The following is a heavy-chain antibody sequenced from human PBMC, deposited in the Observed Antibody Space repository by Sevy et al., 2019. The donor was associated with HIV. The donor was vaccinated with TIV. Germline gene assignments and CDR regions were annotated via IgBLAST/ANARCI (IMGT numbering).Heavy chain of an antibody. J-gene: IGHJ6*02. Sequence: GSLRLSCAASGFTFSSAWMSWVRLAPGKGLEWVGRIKSKTDGGTIDYAAPVKGRFTISREDSKNTLYLQMNSLKTDDTAVYYCITDPGYRGYDEEVINYYYYGMDVWGQGTTVTVSS. V-gene: IGHV3-15*01. CDR2: IKSKTDGGTI. D-gene: IGHD5-12*01. CDR1: GFTFSSAW. CDR3: ITDPGYRGYDEEVINYYYYGMDV.